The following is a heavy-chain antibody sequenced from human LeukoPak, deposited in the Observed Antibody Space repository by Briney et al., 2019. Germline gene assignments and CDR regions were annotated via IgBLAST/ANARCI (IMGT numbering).Heavy chain of an antibody. Sequence: SETLSLTCTVSGGSISSYYWSWIRQPPGKGLEWIGYIYYSGSTDYNPSLKSRVTISVDTSKNQFSLKLSSLTAADTAVYYCASSAVAATQYYYYYYGMDVWGQGTTVTVSS. CDR1: GGSISSYY. D-gene: IGHD2-15*01. J-gene: IGHJ6*02. V-gene: IGHV4-59*01. CDR3: ASSAVAATQYYYYYYGMDV. CDR2: IYYSGST.